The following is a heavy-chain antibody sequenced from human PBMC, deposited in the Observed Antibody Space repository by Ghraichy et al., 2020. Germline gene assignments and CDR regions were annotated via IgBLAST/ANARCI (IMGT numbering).Heavy chain of an antibody. V-gene: IGHV3-23*01. CDR2: ISGGGGSR. J-gene: IGHJ3*02. CDR1: GFTFSSYA. CDR3: AKNMDSSGYRGFDI. D-gene: IGHD3-22*01. Sequence: GGSLRLSCAASGFTFSSYAMSWVRQAPGKGLELVSGISGGGGSRYYADSVKGRFTISRDNSKNSLYLQMNSLRAEDTAVYYCAKNMDSSGYRGFDIWGQGTTVTDSS.